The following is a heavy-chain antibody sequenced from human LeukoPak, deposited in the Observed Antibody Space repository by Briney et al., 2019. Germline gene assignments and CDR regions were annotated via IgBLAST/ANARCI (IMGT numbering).Heavy chain of an antibody. Sequence: ASVKVSCKASGYTFTSYGISWVRQAPGQGLEWMGWISAYNGNTNYAQKFQGRVTITADESTSTAYMELSSLRSEDTAAYYCARGLGGGRDGYNLYYWGQGTLVTVSS. V-gene: IGHV1-18*01. CDR1: GYTFTSYG. D-gene: IGHD5-24*01. CDR2: ISAYNGNT. CDR3: ARGLGGGRDGYNLYY. J-gene: IGHJ4*02.